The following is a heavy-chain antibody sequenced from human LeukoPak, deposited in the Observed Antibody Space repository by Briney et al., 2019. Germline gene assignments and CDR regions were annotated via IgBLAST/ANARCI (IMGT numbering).Heavy chain of an antibody. CDR1: GATLTTYW. J-gene: IGHJ4*02. CDR2: VNQDGTEK. V-gene: IGHV3-7*02. Sequence: GGSLRLSCAASGATLTTYWMAWVRQAPGKGLEWVANVNQDGTEKNYADSVRGRFTISRDNAKNSVFLQMNSLRAEDTAVYYCARAAGGKCLDDWGQGALVTVSS. D-gene: IGHD3-16*01. CDR3: ARAAGGKCLDD.